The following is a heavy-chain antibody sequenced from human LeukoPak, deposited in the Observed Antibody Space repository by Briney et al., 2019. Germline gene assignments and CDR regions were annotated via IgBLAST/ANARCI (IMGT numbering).Heavy chain of an antibody. V-gene: IGHV4-59*08. D-gene: IGHD3-9*01. CDR3: ARYYRDHDILTGYYIAWYFDL. J-gene: IGHJ2*01. Sequence: SETLSLTCAVSGDSIRSFYWSWIRQPPGKGLEWIGYVFHTGDTNYNPSLKSRVTVSLDTSKNQIALRLTSVTAADTAVYYCARYYRDHDILTGYYIAWYFDLWGRGTLVTVSS. CDR1: GDSIRSFY. CDR2: VFHTGDT.